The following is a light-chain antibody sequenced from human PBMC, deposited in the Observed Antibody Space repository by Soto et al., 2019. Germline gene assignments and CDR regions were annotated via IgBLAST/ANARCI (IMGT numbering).Light chain of an antibody. J-gene: IGKJ2*01. Sequence: EIVLTQSPDTLSLSPGERATLSCRASQIVNRNALAWYQQKPGQPPRLLIYAASSRPGGIPDKFSGSGSGTDFTFTINRLEPEDVAVYYCQQYDRSPYTFAQGTKVEI. CDR3: QQYDRSPYT. V-gene: IGKV3-20*01. CDR1: QIVNRNA. CDR2: AAS.